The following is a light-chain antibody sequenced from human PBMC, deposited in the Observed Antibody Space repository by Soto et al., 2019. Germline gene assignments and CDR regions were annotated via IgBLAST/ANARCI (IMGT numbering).Light chain of an antibody. V-gene: IGKV1-5*03. J-gene: IGKJ2*01. CDR1: QSIFQW. Sequence: DIQMTQSPSSLSASVGDRVTVTCRASQSIFQWVAWYQQKPGKAPKLLISKASHLEDGVPSRFSGSGSGTEFTLTISSLQPEDFATYYCQQYNSFSPITFGQGTNLQI. CDR2: KAS. CDR3: QQYNSFSPIT.